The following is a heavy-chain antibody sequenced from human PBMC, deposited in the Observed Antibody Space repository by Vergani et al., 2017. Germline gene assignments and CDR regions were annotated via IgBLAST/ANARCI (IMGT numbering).Heavy chain of an antibody. J-gene: IGHJ6*04. D-gene: IGHD1-14*01. V-gene: IGHV3-30*18. CDR2: ISHDGSNK. Sequence: QVQLVESGGGVVQPGRSLRLSCAASGFTFSSYGMHWVRQAPGKGLEWVAVISHDGSNKYYADSVKGRFTISRDNSKNTLYLQMNSLRAEDTAVYYCAKDPSSPALTSDYNYYYGMDGWGKGTTVTVSS. CDR3: AKDPSSPALTSDYNYYYGMDG. CDR1: GFTFSSYG.